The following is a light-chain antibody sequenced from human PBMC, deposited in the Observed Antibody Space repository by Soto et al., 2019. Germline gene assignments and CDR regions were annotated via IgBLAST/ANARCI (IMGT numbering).Light chain of an antibody. V-gene: IGKV1-39*01. J-gene: IGKJ1*01. CDR3: QQAFSAEWT. CDR1: QSVSSN. CDR2: TSF. Sequence: MTQSAATLSVSPGERATLSCRASQSVSSNLAWYQQKKGEAPNILIHTSFTLYSGVPSRFSGTGSGTDFNLTISSLQTEDFATYFCQQAFSAEWTFGQGTKVDIK.